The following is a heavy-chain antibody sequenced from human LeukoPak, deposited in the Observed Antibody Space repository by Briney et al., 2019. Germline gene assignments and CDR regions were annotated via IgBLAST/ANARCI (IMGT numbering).Heavy chain of an antibody. V-gene: IGHV3-23*01. CDR2: ISGSGGST. D-gene: IGHD3-3*02. J-gene: IGHJ4*02. Sequence: PGGSLRLSCTASGFTFSSYAMSWVRQAPGKGLEWVSAISGSGGSTYYADSVKGRFTISRDNAKNTLYLQMNGLRAEDTAVYYCARDGILGSHDYWGQGTLVTVSS. CDR1: GFTFSSYA. CDR3: ARDGILGSHDY.